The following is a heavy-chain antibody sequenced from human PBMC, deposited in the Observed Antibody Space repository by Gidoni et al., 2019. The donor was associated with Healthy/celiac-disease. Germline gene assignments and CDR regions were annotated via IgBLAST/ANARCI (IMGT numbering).Heavy chain of an antibody. Sequence: QVPLQPWGAGMLQPSDTLSLTCAVYGGSFSGYYWSWFRQPPGTGLEWIGEINQSGSTTNNSSIKSRVNISGDTSKNQFSLKLSSVTAADTAVYYGARGLGSDCSGGSCYEGANYYYGMDVWGQGTTVTVSS. CDR2: INQSGST. V-gene: IGHV4-34*01. CDR1: GGSFSGYY. J-gene: IGHJ6*02. CDR3: ARGLGSDCSGGSCYEGANYYYGMDV. D-gene: IGHD2-15*01.